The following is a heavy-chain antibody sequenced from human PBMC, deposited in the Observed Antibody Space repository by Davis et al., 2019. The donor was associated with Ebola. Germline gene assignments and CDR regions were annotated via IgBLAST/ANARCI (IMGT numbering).Heavy chain of an antibody. Sequence: ASVKVSCKASGYTFSIYGISWVRQAPGQGLEWMGWISPYNGNTNYAQKLQGRLTMTTDTSTSTAYMELRSLRSDDTAVYYCARDLIAAAVPSAFDMWGPGTLVAVSS. D-gene: IGHD6-13*01. CDR2: ISPYNGNT. J-gene: IGHJ3*02. V-gene: IGHV1-18*04. CDR1: GYTFSIYG. CDR3: ARDLIAAAVPSAFDM.